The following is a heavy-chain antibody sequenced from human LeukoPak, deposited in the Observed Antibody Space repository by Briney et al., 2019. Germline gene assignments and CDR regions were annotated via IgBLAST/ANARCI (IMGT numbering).Heavy chain of an antibody. J-gene: IGHJ4*02. D-gene: IGHD3-22*01. CDR1: GGSISSYY. CDR3: ARARYDSTYDY. CDR2: IYYSGST. Sequence: SETLSLTCTVSGGSISSYYWSWIRQPPGKGLEWIGYIYYSGSTNYNPSLKSRVTISVDTSKNQFSLKLSSVTAADTAVYYCARARYDSTYDYWGQGTLVAVSS. V-gene: IGHV4-59*08.